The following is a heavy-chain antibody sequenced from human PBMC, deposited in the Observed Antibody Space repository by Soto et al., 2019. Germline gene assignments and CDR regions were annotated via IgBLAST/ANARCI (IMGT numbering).Heavy chain of an antibody. D-gene: IGHD4-17*01. CDR3: ARRYGYYFDY. J-gene: IGHJ4*02. V-gene: IGHV4-59*08. Sequence: QVQLQESGPGLVKPSETLSLTCTVSGGSISNYYWSWIRQPPGKGLEWIGYIYYSGSTNYNPSLKSRVTIPVDTSKNQLSLKLSSVTAADTAVYYCARRYGYYFDYWGQGTLVTVSS. CDR1: GGSISNYY. CDR2: IYYSGST.